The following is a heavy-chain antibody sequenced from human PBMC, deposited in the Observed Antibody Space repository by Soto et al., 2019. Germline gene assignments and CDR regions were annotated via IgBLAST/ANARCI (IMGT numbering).Heavy chain of an antibody. CDR3: ASWAVVKAGDY. CDR2: IYSGGST. CDR1: AFTVSSNY. Sequence: GGSLRLSCAASAFTVSSNYMICVRQAPGKGLEWVAVIYSGGSTYYADSVKGRFTISRDNSKNTLYLQMNSLRAEDTAVYYCASWAVVKAGDYWGQGTLVTVSS. J-gene: IGHJ4*02. V-gene: IGHV3-53*01. D-gene: IGHD2-15*01.